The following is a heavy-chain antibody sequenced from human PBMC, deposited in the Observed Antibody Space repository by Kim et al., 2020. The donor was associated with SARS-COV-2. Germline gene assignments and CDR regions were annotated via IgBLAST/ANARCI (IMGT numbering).Heavy chain of an antibody. V-gene: IGHV3-30*04. J-gene: IGHJ6*02. Sequence: GGSLRLSCAASGFTFSSYAMHWVRQAPGKGLEWVAVISYDGSNKYYADSVKGRFTISRDNSKNTLYLQMNSLRAEDTAVYYCARGQNEWLVQGGPYYYYGMDVWGQGTTVTVSS. CDR3: ARGQNEWLVQGGPYYYYGMDV. CDR2: ISYDGSNK. CDR1: GFTFSSYA. D-gene: IGHD6-19*01.